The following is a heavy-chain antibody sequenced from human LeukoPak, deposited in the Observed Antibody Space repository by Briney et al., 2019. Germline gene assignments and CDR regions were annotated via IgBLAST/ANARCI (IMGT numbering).Heavy chain of an antibody. Sequence: GASVKVSCKASGYTFTSYYMHWVRQAPGQVLGWMGIVNPSGGSTSYAQKFQGRVTMTRDTSTSTVYMELSSLRSEDTAVYYCARAGGGDCFRDYFFDYWGQGTLVTVSS. CDR2: VNPSGGST. CDR3: ARAGGGDCFRDYFFDY. CDR1: GYTFTSYY. V-gene: IGHV1-46*01. J-gene: IGHJ4*02. D-gene: IGHD2-21*02.